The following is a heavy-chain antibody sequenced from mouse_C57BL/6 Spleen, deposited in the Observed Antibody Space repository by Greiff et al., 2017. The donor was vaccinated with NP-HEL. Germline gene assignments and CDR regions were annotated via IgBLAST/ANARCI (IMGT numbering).Heavy chain of an antibody. D-gene: IGHD1-1*01. CDR3: ARENGFPHWYFDV. J-gene: IGHJ1*03. V-gene: IGHV1-64*01. CDR1: GYTFTSYW. Sequence: QVQLQQPGAELVKPGASVKLSCKASGYTFTSYWMPWVKQRPGQGLEWIGMIHPNSGSTNYNEKFKSKATLTVDKSSSTAYMQLSSLTSEDSAVYCCARENGFPHWYFDVWGTGTTVTVSS. CDR2: IHPNSGST.